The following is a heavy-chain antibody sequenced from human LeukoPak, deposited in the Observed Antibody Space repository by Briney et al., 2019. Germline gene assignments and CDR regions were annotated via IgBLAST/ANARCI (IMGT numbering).Heavy chain of an antibody. CDR2: THYSGST. CDR3: ARANQYCSSTSCNYYFDY. V-gene: IGHV4-59*08. J-gene: IGHJ4*02. CDR1: GGSVSSYY. Sequence: PSETLSLTCTVSGGSVSSYYWSWIRQPPGKGLEWIGYTHYSGSTNSNPSLKSRVTISVDTSKNQFSLRLSSVTAADAAVYYCARANQYCSSTSCNYYFDYWGQGALVTVSS. D-gene: IGHD2-2*01.